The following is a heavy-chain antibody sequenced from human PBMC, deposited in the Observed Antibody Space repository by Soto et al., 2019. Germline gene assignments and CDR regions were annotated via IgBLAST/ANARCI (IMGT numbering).Heavy chain of an antibody. CDR1: GFTFGDYA. J-gene: IGHJ6*02. CDR3: TRDRAKQYYYDSSGYYYGYYYYCMDV. D-gene: IGHD3-22*01. Sequence: GGSLRLSCTASGFTFGDYAMSWFRQAPGKGLEWVGFIRSKAYGGTTEYAASVKGRFTISRDDSKSIAYLQMNSLKTEDTAVYYCTRDRAKQYYYDSSGYYYGYYYYCMDVWGQGTTVTVSS. V-gene: IGHV3-49*03. CDR2: IRSKAYGGTT.